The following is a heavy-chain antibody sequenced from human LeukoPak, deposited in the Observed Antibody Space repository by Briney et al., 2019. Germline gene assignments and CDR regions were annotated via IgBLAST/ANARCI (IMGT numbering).Heavy chain of an antibody. V-gene: IGHV3-66*01. D-gene: IGHD3-22*01. CDR2: LYSGGSI. CDR1: GFTVSTNY. Sequence: GGSLRLSCAASGFTVSTNYMTWVRQAPGKGLEWVSILYSGGSIHYADSVKGRFTISRDNSKNTLYLQMNSLRAEDTAVYYCALTDSSGYYPRFNPWGQGTLVTVSS. J-gene: IGHJ5*02. CDR3: ALTDSSGYYPRFNP.